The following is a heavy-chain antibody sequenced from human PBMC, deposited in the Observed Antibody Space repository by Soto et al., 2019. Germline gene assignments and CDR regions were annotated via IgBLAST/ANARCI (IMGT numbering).Heavy chain of an antibody. V-gene: IGHV1-69*12. CDR3: ARVLGAPNYYDSSGYYYAVDY. CDR1: AGTFSSYA. D-gene: IGHD3-22*01. J-gene: IGHJ4*02. CDR2: IIHIFGTE. Sequence: QVQLVQSGAEVKKPGSSVKVSCKASAGTFSSYAISWVRQAPGQGLQWMGGIIHIFGTENYAQKFQGRVTITADEPTSTAYIELISLRSEDTAVYYCARVLGAPNYYDSSGYYYAVDYWGQGTLVTVAS.